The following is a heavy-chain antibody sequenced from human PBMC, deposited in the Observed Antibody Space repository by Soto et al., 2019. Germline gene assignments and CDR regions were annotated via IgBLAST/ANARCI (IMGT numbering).Heavy chain of an antibody. CDR1: GYSFSNYW. D-gene: IGHD3-22*01. V-gene: IGHV5-51*01. CDR2: IYPGDSDT. J-gene: IGHJ4*02. CDR3: ALKVVTYFDN. Sequence: PGESLKISCKGSGYSFSNYWIGWVRQMPGKGLEWMGIIYPGDSDTRYSPSFQGQVTISADKSISTAYLQWSSLTSEDTAVYYCALKVVTYFDNWGQGTLVTVSS.